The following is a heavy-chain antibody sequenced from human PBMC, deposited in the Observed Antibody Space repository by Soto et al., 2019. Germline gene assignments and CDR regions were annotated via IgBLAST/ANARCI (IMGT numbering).Heavy chain of an antibody. CDR2: INPNSGGT. CDR1: GYTFTSYY. V-gene: IGHV1-2*04. J-gene: IGHJ6*02. D-gene: IGHD3-10*01. CDR3: ARCAVSNYYGSGSYGTNGMDV. Sequence: GASVKVSCKASGYTFTSYYMHWVRQAPGQGLEWMGIINPNSGGTNYAQKFQGWVTMTRDTSISTAYMELSRLRSDDTAVYYCARCAVSNYYGSGSYGTNGMDVWGQGTTVTVSS.